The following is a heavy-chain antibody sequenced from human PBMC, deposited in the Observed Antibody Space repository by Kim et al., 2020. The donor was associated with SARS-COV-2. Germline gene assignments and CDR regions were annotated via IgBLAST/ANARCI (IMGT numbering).Heavy chain of an antibody. V-gene: IGHV4-59*01. CDR2: IFNSGTT. J-gene: IGHJ6*03. D-gene: IGHD6-19*01. Sequence: SETLSLTCTVSGGSFGSYYWTWIRQPSGKGPEWIGYIFNSGTTNYNPSLKSRVTISVDTSKNQFSLRLSSVTAADTAVYYCAREKGEAVPGTWNYHYYMDVWGKGTTVTVSS. CDR1: GGSFGSYY. CDR3: AREKGEAVPGTWNYHYYMDV.